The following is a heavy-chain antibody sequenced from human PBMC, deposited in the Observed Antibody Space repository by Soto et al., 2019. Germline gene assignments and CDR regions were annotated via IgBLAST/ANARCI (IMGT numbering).Heavy chain of an antibody. V-gene: IGHV3-21*01. CDR2: ISTSSSYI. J-gene: IGHJ4*02. CDR1: GFTFSTYS. D-gene: IGHD6-19*01. CDR3: ARAGSGWYTEFDY. Sequence: EVQLVESGGGLVKPGGSLRLSCAASGFTFSTYSMNWVRQAPGKGLEWVSSISTSSSYIYYADSLKGRFTISRDNAKNSLYLQMNSLRAEDTAVYYCARAGSGWYTEFDYWGQGTLVTVSS.